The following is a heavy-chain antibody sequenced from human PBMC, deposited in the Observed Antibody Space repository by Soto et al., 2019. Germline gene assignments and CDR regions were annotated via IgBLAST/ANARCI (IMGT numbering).Heavy chain of an antibody. CDR1: GYTFTSHG. CDR3: ARDSDYGGNPHYFDY. J-gene: IGHJ4*02. CDR2: IIPIFGTA. V-gene: IGHV1-69*13. Sequence: SVKVSCKASGYTFTSHGIRWVRLAPGQGHEWMGGIIPIFGTANYAQKFQGRVTITADESTSTAYMELSSLRSEDTAVYYCARDSDYGGNPHYFDYWGQGSLVTVSS. D-gene: IGHD4-17*01.